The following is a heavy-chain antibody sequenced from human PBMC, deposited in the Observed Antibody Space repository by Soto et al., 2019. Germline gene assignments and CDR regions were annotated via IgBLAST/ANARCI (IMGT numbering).Heavy chain of an antibody. CDR2: ISGSGDST. J-gene: IGHJ4*02. Sequence: LRLSCAASGFTFSSSAMNWVRQAPGKGLEWVSVISGSGDSTYYADSVKGRFTISRDNSKSTLYLQMNSLRAEDTAVYYCAKGFWAVAGTRYFDYWGQGTLVTVSS. CDR1: GFTFSSSA. D-gene: IGHD6-19*01. CDR3: AKGFWAVAGTRYFDY. V-gene: IGHV3-23*01.